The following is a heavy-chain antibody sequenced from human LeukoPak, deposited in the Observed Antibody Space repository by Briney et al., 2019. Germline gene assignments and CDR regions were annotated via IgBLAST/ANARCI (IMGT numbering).Heavy chain of an antibody. D-gene: IGHD3-10*01. CDR3: AKKGGSGTYYNNYFDP. CDR2: ISGSGAST. J-gene: IGHJ5*02. CDR1: GFTFSSYD. V-gene: IGHV3-23*01. Sequence: GGSLRLSCAASGFTFSSYDMSWVRQAPGKGLEWASTISGSGASTYYADSVKGRFSISRDNSKNTLYLQMNSLRAEDTALYYCAKKGGSGTYYNNYFDPWGQGTLVTVSS.